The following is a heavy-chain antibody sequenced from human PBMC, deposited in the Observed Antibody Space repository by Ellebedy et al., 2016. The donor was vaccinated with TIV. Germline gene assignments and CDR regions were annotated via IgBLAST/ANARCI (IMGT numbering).Heavy chain of an antibody. J-gene: IGHJ2*01. CDR2: SGAAGVT. D-gene: IGHD3-10*01. CDR3: ARGGPGGDNWFFGL. Sequence: GESLKISCAASGFSLTGSDLHWVRRRRGKGLEWVAASGAAGVTYYPDPVRGRFTISRESAKNSFYLQMNSLTAGDTAVYYCARGGPGGDNWFFGLWGRGTQVTVSS. CDR1: GFSLTGSD. V-gene: IGHV3-13*01.